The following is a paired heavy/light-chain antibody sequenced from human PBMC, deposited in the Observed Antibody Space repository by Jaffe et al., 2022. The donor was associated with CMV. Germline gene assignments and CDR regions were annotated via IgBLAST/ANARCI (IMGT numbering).Light chain of an antibody. Sequence: EIVLTQSPGTLSLSPGERATLSCRASQSVSSSYLAWYQQKPGQAPRLLIYGASSRATGIPDRFSGSGSGTDFTLTISRLEPEDFAVYYCQQYGSSPPFTFGPGTKVDIK. J-gene: IGKJ3*01. CDR2: GAS. CDR3: QQYGSSPPFT. CDR1: QSVSSSY. V-gene: IGKV3-20*01.
Heavy chain of an antibody. CDR1: GFTFSSYG. V-gene: IGHV3-30*18. Sequence: QVQLVESGGGVVQPGRSLRLSCAASGFTFSSYGMHWVRQAPGKGLEWVAVISYDGSNKYYADSVKGRFTISRDNSKNTLYLQMNSLRAEDTAVYYCAKDLVGPIVVVVAATNGMDVWGQGTTVTVSS. CDR3: AKDLVGPIVVVVAATNGMDV. J-gene: IGHJ6*02. CDR2: ISYDGSNK. D-gene: IGHD2-15*01.